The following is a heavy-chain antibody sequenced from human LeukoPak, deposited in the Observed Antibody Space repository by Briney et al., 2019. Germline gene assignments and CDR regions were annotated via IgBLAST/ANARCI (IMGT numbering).Heavy chain of an antibody. CDR1: GGSISSGSYY. J-gene: IGHJ2*01. Sequence: PSQTLSLTCTVSGGSISSGSYYWSWIRQPAGKGLEWIGRIYTSGITNYNPSLKSRVTISVDTSKNQFSLKLSSVTAADTAVYYCASTYSSGWGSPWYFDLWGRGTLVTVSS. CDR3: ASTYSSGWGSPWYFDL. V-gene: IGHV4-61*02. D-gene: IGHD6-19*01. CDR2: IYTSGIT.